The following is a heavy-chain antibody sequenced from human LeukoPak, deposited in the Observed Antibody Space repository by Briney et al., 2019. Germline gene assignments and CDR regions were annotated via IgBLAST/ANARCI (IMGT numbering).Heavy chain of an antibody. CDR2: IYSNGST. CDR3: ARSYGVQTPDY. J-gene: IGHJ4*02. CDR1: GGSISSYY. Sequence: SETLSLTCTVSGGSISSYYWNWVRLPAGKGLEWIGRIYSNGSTNYNPSLKSRVTMSVDTSKNQFSLKLSSVTAADTAVYYCARSYGVQTPDYWGQGNLVTVSS. V-gene: IGHV4-4*07. D-gene: IGHD4-17*01.